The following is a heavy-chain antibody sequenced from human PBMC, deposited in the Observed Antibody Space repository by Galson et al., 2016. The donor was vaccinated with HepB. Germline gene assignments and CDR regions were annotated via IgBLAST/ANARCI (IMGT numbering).Heavy chain of an antibody. Sequence: SVKVSCKASGYTFTGYYMHWVRQAPGQGLEWMGWINPNSGGTNLAQKFQGRVTLTRDTSINTAYMEVNRLRSDDTAVYYCARTPDYGDYFDSWGQGTLVTVSS. V-gene: IGHV1-2*02. CDR2: INPNSGGT. J-gene: IGHJ4*02. D-gene: IGHD4-17*01. CDR1: GYTFTGYY. CDR3: ARTPDYGDYFDS.